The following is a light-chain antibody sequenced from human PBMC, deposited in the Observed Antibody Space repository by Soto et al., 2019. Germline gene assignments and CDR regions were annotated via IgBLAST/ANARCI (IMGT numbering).Light chain of an antibody. V-gene: IGKV1-9*01. Sequence: DIQLTQSPSFLSASVGDRVTITCRASQGISSYLAWYQQKPGKAPKLLIYAASTLQSGLPSRFSGSGSGTEYTLTISSLQPEDVATYYCQQLNSDRQSFGQGTKLEI. CDR3: QQLNSDRQS. CDR1: QGISSY. J-gene: IGKJ2*01. CDR2: AAS.